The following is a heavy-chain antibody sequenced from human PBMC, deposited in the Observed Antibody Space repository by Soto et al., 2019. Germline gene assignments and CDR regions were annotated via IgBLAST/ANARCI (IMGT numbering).Heavy chain of an antibody. CDR3: ATGCGWDSSGYYCYYYYYGMDV. CDR2: IIPRLHIA. CDR1: GGTFSTYT. V-gene: IGHV1-69*02. D-gene: IGHD3-22*01. J-gene: IGHJ6*02. Sequence: GASVKVSCKASGGTFSTYTISWVRRAPGQGLEWMGRIIPRLHIANYAQKFQGRVTITADESTNTGYMELSSLRSEDTAVYYCATGCGWDSSGYYCYYYYYGMDVWGQGTTVTVSS.